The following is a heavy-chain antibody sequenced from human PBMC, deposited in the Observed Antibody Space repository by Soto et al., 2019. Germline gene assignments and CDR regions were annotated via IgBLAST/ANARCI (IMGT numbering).Heavy chain of an antibody. CDR3: AKGRRVYLERTLVSY. CDR1: GFTFSSYG. Sequence: QVQLVESGGGVVQPGRSLRLSCAASGFTFSSYGMHWVRQAPGKGLEWVAVISYDGSNKYYADSVKGRFTISRDNSKNTLYLQMNSLRAEDTAVYYCAKGRRVYLERTLVSYWGQGTLVTVSS. CDR2: ISYDGSNK. V-gene: IGHV3-30*18. J-gene: IGHJ4*02. D-gene: IGHD1-20*01.